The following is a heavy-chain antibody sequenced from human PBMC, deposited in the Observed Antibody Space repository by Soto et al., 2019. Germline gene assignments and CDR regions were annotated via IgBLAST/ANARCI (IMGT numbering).Heavy chain of an antibody. CDR3: TSYYNLLGYYYYGMDV. CDR2: IYYSGST. Sequence: SETLSLTCTVSGGSISSSSYYWGWIRQPPGKGLEWIGSIYYSGSTYYNPSLKSRVTISVDTSKNQFSLKLSSVTAADTAVYYCTSYYNLLGYYYYGMDVWGQGTTVTVSS. J-gene: IGHJ6*02. CDR1: GGSISSSSYY. D-gene: IGHD3-10*01. V-gene: IGHV4-39*01.